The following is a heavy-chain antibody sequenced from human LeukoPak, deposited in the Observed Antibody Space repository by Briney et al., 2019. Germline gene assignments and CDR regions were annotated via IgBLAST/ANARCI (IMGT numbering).Heavy chain of an antibody. D-gene: IGHD3-22*01. V-gene: IGHV3-30*02. CDR1: GFTSSSYI. Sequence: GGSLRLSCAASGFTSSSYIMNWVRQAPGKGLEWVAFIRYDGSNKYYADSVKGRFTISRDNSKNTLYLQMNSLRAEDTAVYYCAKDQGYYYDSSGPSDYWGQGTLVTVSS. J-gene: IGHJ4*02. CDR2: IRYDGSNK. CDR3: AKDQGYYYDSSGPSDY.